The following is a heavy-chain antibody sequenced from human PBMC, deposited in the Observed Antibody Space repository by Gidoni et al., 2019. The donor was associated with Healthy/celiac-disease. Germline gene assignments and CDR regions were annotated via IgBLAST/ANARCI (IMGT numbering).Heavy chain of an antibody. V-gene: IGHV3-23*01. CDR1: GFNFSRYA. CDR2: ISGSGGST. Sequence: EVQLLESGGGLVQPGGSLRLSCAASGFNFSRYAMRWVRQAPGKGLEWVSAISGSGGSTYYADSVKGRFTISRDNSKNTLYLQMNSLRAEDTAVYYCAKSPRQQLVGTNYYYYYMDVWGKGTTVTVSS. D-gene: IGHD6-13*01. CDR3: AKSPRQQLVGTNYYYYYMDV. J-gene: IGHJ6*03.